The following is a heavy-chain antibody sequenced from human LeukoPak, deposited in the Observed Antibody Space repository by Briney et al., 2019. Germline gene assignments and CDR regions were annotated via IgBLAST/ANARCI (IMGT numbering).Heavy chain of an antibody. J-gene: IGHJ3*02. CDR3: ARYGLGDTFDI. Sequence: PGGSLRLSCAASGFTFSSYWMSWVRQAPGKGLEWVARINQDGSETRYVDSVKGRFTIFRDNTKTSLYLQMNSLRAEDTAVYYCARYGLGDTFDIWGQGTVVTVSS. V-gene: IGHV3-7*01. CDR2: INQDGSET. D-gene: IGHD4-17*01. CDR1: GFTFSSYW.